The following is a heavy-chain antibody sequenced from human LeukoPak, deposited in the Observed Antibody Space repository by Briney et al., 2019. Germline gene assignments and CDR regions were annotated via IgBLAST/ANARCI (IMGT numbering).Heavy chain of an antibody. CDR2: IKTKTDGWTT. CDR3: STTHYNFYDLDH. D-gene: IGHD3-3*01. CDR1: GFIFSSAW. J-gene: IGHJ4*02. Sequence: NPGGSLRHSCAASGFIFSSAWMSWVRQAPGKGLEWVGHIKTKTDGWTTDYAAPVKGRFTISRDDSRNTVYLQMNSLKTEDTAVYYCSTTHYNFYDLDHWGQGTLVTVSS. V-gene: IGHV3-15*01.